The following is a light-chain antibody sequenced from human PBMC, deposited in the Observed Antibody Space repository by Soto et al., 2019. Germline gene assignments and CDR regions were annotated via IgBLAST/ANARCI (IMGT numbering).Light chain of an antibody. J-gene: IGKJ5*01. CDR2: KAS. CDR3: QQHNSFSIT. CDR1: QNVENY. Sequence: DIQMTQSPSTLSASVGDRVTITCRASQNVENYLAWYQQKPGKAPKLLIYKASSLESGVPSRFSGSGSGTEFTLTINSLQADDFATYYCQQHNSFSITFGQGTRLEIK. V-gene: IGKV1-5*03.